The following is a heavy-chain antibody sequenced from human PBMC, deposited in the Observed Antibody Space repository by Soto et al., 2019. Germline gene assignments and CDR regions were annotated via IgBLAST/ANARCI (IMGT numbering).Heavy chain of an antibody. CDR2: LYYSGNT. V-gene: IGHV4-59*01. Sequence: SETLSLTCTVSGGSISPFYWSWARQPPGKGLEWIGYLYYSGNTNYNPSLKSRVTISVDASKNQVSLRLTSVTAADTAVYYCARVGGVAARTFDYWGQGTVVTVSS. CDR3: ARVGGVAARTFDY. J-gene: IGHJ4*02. CDR1: GGSISPFY. D-gene: IGHD2-15*01.